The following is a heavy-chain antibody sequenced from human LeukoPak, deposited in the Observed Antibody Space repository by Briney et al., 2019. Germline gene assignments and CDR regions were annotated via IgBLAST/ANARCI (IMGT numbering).Heavy chain of an antibody. Sequence: GKSLRLSCAASGFTFSSYAMHWVRQAPGKGLEWVAGISYDGSNKYYADSVKGRFTISRDNSKNTLYLQMNSLRAEDTAVYYCAKDMLRFLEWAPGYDYWGQGTLVTVSS. V-gene: IGHV3-30-3*01. CDR1: GFTFSSYA. CDR3: AKDMLRFLEWAPGYDY. J-gene: IGHJ4*02. CDR2: ISYDGSNK. D-gene: IGHD3-3*01.